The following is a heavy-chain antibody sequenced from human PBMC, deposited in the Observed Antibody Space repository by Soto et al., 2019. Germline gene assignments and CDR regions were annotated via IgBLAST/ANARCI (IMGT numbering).Heavy chain of an antibody. CDR2: IIPILGIA. D-gene: IGHD3-10*01. Sequence: SVKVSCKASGGTFSSYTISWVRQAPGQGLEWMGRIIPILGIANYAQKFQGRVTITADKSTSTAYMELSSLRSEDTAVYYCARERAMVRGEEGIDYWGQGTLVTVSS. J-gene: IGHJ4*02. CDR3: ARERAMVRGEEGIDY. CDR1: GGTFSSYT. V-gene: IGHV1-69*04.